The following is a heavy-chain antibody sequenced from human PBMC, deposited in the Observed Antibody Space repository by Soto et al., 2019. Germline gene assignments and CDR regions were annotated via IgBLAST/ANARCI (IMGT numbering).Heavy chain of an antibody. CDR1: GGSISTDHYH. V-gene: IGHV4-39*01. J-gene: IGHJ6*03. CDR3: ARHRNKRAYYYMDV. CDR2: IHYSGST. Sequence: PSETLSLTCTVSGGSISTDHYHWTWIRQTPGKGLEWIGYIHYSGSTYYNPSLKSRVTISVDTSKNQFSLKLSSVTAADTAVYYCARHRNKRAYYYMDVWGKGTTVTVSS.